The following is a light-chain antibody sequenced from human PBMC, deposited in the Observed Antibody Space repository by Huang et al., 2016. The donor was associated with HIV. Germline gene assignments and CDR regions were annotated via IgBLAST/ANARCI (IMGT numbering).Light chain of an antibody. CDR1: QSVSSN. V-gene: IGKV3-15*01. CDR3: QQYNNWPPWYT. Sequence: EIVMTQPPATLSVSPGERAPLTCRASQSVSSNLAWYQQKPGPAPRLLIHGASTRATGIRARFSGSGSGTEFTLTISSLQSEDVAVDYCQQYNNWPPWYTFGQGTKLEIK. J-gene: IGKJ2*01. CDR2: GAS.